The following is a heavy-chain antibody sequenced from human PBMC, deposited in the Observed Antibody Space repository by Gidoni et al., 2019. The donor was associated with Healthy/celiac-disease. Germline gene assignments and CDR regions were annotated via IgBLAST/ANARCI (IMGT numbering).Heavy chain of an antibody. CDR3: TRPTDLSGSYR. Sequence: EVQLVVSGGGLVQPGGSLKLSCAASGFTFSGSAMHWVRQASGKGLEWVGRIRSKANSYATAYAASVKGRFTISRDDSKNTAYLQMNSLKTEDTAVYYCTRPTDLSGSYRWGQGTLVTVSS. CDR1: GFTFSGSA. J-gene: IGHJ5*02. CDR2: IRSKANSYAT. D-gene: IGHD1-26*01. V-gene: IGHV3-73*01.